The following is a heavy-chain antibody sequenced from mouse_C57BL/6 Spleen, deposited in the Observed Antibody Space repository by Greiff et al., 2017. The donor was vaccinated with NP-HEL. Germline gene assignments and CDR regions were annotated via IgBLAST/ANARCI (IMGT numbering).Heavy chain of an antibody. CDR1: GYTFTDYY. D-gene: IGHD1-1*01. V-gene: IGHV1-26*01. CDR2: INPNNGGT. J-gene: IGHJ1*03. Sequence: VQLQQSGPELVKPGASVKISCKASGYTFTDYYMNWVKQSHGKSLEWIGDINPNNGGTSYNQKFKGKATLTVDKSSSTAYMELRSLTSEDSAVYYCARSGSSSYWYFDVWGTGTTVTVSS. CDR3: ARSGSSSYWYFDV.